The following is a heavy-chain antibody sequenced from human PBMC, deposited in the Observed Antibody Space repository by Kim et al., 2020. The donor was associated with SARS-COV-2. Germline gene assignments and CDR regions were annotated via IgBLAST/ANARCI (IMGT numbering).Heavy chain of an antibody. J-gene: IGHJ6*02. CDR1: GFTFSNAW. Sequence: GGSLRLSCAASGFTFSNAWMSWVRQAPGKGLEWVGRIKSKTDGGTTDYAAPVKGRFTISRDDSKNTLYLQMNSLKTEDTAVYYCTTEGAARGDYYYYGMDVWGQGTTVTVSS. CDR2: IKSKTDGGTT. D-gene: IGHD6-6*01. V-gene: IGHV3-15*01. CDR3: TTEGAARGDYYYYGMDV.